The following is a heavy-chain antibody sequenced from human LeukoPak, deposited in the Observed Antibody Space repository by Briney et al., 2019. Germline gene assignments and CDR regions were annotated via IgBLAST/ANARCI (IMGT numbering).Heavy chain of an antibody. Sequence: GGSLRLSCAASGFTFSSYAMHWVRQAPGKGLEWVAVISYDGSNKYYADSVKGRFTISRDNSKNTLYLQMNSLRAEDTAVYYCAWEKAYFDYWGQGTLVTVSS. CDR2: ISYDGSNK. V-gene: IGHV3-30-3*01. CDR3: AWEKAYFDY. J-gene: IGHJ4*02. CDR1: GFTFSSYA.